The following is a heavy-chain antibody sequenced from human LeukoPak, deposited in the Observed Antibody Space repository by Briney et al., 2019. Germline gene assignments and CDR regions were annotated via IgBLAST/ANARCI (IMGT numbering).Heavy chain of an antibody. CDR1: GFTFISYS. J-gene: IGHJ4*02. D-gene: IGHD5-18*01. V-gene: IGHV3-21*01. CDR2: ISSSSSYI. CDR3: AKEHSHSWIQLWSTLDY. Sequence: GGSLRLSCAASGFTFISYSMNWVRQAPGKGLEWVSSISSSSSYIYYADSVKGRFTISRDNAKNSLYLQMNSLRAEDTAVYYCAKEHSHSWIQLWSTLDYWGQGTLVTVSS.